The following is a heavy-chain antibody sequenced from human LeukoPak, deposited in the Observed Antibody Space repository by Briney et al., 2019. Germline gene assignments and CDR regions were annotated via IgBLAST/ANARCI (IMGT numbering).Heavy chain of an antibody. CDR1: GFIFSSYA. Sequence: GGSLRLSCAASGFIFSSYAMSWVRQAPGKGLVWVSRIKTDGSSTSCADSVKGRFTISRDNAKNTLYLQMNSLRAEDTAVYYCARDILTGYFNWGQGTLVTVSS. CDR2: IKTDGSST. D-gene: IGHD3-9*01. CDR3: ARDILTGYFN. J-gene: IGHJ4*02. V-gene: IGHV3-74*01.